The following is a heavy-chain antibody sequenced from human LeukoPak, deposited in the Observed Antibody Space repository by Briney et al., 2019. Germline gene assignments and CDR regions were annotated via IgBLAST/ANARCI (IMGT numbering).Heavy chain of an antibody. Sequence: SETLSLTCTVSGGSISSSSYYWGWIRQPPGKGLEWIGSIYYSGSTNYNPSLKSRVTISVDTSKNQFSLKLSSVTAADTAVYYCARDAAQTAAGMMSWFDPWGQGTLVTVSS. CDR2: IYYSGST. V-gene: IGHV4-39*07. J-gene: IGHJ5*02. CDR3: ARDAAQTAAGMMSWFDP. D-gene: IGHD6-13*01. CDR1: GGSISSSSYY.